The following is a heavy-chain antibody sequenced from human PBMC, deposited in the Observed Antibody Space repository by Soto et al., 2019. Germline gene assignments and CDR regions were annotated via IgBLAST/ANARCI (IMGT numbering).Heavy chain of an antibody. D-gene: IGHD3-22*01. CDR3: ARDPYYDSSGYLASNGMDV. CDR2: ISGIGGTT. V-gene: IGHV3-23*01. Sequence: LRLSCAASGFTFSSYAMSWVRQAPGKGLEWVSAISGIGGTTYYADSVKGRFTISRDNSKNTLYLQMNSLRAEDTAVYYCARDPYYDSSGYLASNGMDVWGQGTTVTVSS. J-gene: IGHJ6*02. CDR1: GFTFSSYA.